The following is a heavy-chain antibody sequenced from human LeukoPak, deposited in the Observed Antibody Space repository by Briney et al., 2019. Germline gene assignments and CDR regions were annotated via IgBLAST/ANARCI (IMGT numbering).Heavy chain of an antibody. CDR2: IYYSGST. D-gene: IGHD3-3*01. CDR3: AREGVEKILSPFHI. V-gene: IGHV4-31*03. J-gene: IGHJ3*02. Sequence: SQTLSLTCTVSGGSISSGGYYWSWIRQHPGKGLEWIGYIYYSGSTYYNPSLKSRVTISVDTSKNQFSLKLSSVTAADTAAYYCAREGVEKILSPFHIWGQGPMVTVSS. CDR1: GGSISSGGYY.